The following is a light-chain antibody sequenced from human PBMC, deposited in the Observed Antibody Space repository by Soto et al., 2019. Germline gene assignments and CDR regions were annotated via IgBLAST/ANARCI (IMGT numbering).Light chain of an antibody. V-gene: IGLV2-14*01. CDR3: SSYTSTKVL. CDR2: EVS. CDR1: SSDVGGYNF. Sequence: QSVLTQPASVSGSPGQSVTISCTGTSSDVGGYNFVSWYQQHPGKAPKVMIYEVSDRPSGVSNRFSGSKSGNTASLTISGLQAEDEADYYCSSYTSTKVLFGGGTKVTVL. J-gene: IGLJ2*01.